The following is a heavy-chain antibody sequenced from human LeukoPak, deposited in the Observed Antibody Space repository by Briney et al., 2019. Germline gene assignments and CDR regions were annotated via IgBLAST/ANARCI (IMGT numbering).Heavy chain of an antibody. CDR2: IYNRGIST. Sequence: GGSLRLSCAASGFTVSSKYMSWVRQAPGKGLEWVSTIYNRGISTYYADSVKGRFTFSRDNSKDTLYLQMNSLRVEDTAIYYCAKGGYFSGDGLDFWGQGTMVTVSS. CDR3: AKGGYFSGDGLDF. CDR1: GFTVSSKY. J-gene: IGHJ3*01. D-gene: IGHD2-15*01. V-gene: IGHV3-23*05.